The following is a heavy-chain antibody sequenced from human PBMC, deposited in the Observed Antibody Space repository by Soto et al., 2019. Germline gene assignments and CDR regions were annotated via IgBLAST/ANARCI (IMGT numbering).Heavy chain of an antibody. J-gene: IGHJ3*02. D-gene: IGHD6-6*01. CDR3: ARNGIGYSSSSDAFDI. V-gene: IGHV3-21*01. CDR2: ISSSSSYI. CDR1: GFTFSSYS. Sequence: GGSLRLSCAASGFTFSSYSMNWVRQAPGKGLEWVSSISSSSSYIYYADSVKGRFTISRDNAKNSLYLQMNSLRAEDTAVYYCARNGIGYSSSSDAFDIWGQGKMVTVSS.